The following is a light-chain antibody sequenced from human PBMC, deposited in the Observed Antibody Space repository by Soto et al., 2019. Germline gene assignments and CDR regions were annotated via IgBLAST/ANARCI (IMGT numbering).Light chain of an antibody. J-gene: IGLJ2*01. CDR1: GSSIGTNT. CDR3: EAWDGSLNHVL. Sequence: SELSRVASASRTRGPRVTITSSGSGSSIGTNTVNWYRQLPGTAPKLLIYGNNQPPSGVPDRFSGSKSGTSASLAISGFQSEDEDDYYCEAWDGSLNHVLFGGGTKVTVL. CDR2: GNN. V-gene: IGLV1-44*01.